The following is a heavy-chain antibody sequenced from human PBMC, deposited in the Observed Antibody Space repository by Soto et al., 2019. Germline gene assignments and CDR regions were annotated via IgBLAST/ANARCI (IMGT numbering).Heavy chain of an antibody. CDR3: ARGGSSSDNGMDV. CDR1: GFSFSTYS. V-gene: IGHV3-48*02. D-gene: IGHD6-6*01. J-gene: IGHJ6*02. CDR2: ISSRSYTI. Sequence: EVQLVESGGGLVQPGGSLRLSCAASGFSFSTYSMNWVRQAPGKGLEWVSYISSRSYTIYYIDSVKGRFTISRENAKSSLYRQMNSLRDEDTAVYYCARGGSSSDNGMDVWGQGTTVTVSS.